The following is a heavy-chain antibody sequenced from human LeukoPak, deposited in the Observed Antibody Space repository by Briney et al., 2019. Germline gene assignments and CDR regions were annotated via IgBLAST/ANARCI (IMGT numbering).Heavy chain of an antibody. D-gene: IGHD3-22*01. CDR1: GFTFSSYA. Sequence: QPGGSLRLSCAASGFTFSSYAMSWVRQAPGKGLEWVSAISGSGGSTYYADSVEGRFTISRDNSKNTLYLQMNSLRTEDTAVYYCAKEVGYDSSGYDDYWGQGTLVTVSS. J-gene: IGHJ4*02. V-gene: IGHV3-23*01. CDR3: AKEVGYDSSGYDDY. CDR2: ISGSGGST.